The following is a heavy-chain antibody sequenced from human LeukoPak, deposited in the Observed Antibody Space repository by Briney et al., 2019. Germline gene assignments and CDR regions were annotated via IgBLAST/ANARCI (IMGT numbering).Heavy chain of an antibody. J-gene: IGHJ6*02. CDR1: GFTFDDYA. D-gene: IGHD5-18*01. CDR2: ISWHSGSI. Sequence: PGGSLRLSCAASGFTFDDYAMHWVRQVPGKGLEWVSGISWHSGSIGYADSVKGRFTISGDNAKNSLYLQMNSLRIEDTALYYCAKEDRGYSYGYVYYYFAMDVWGQGTTVTVSS. CDR3: AKEDRGYSYGYVYYYFAMDV. V-gene: IGHV3-9*01.